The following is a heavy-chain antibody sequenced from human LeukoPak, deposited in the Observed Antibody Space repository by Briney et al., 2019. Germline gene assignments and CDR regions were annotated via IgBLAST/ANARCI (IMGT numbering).Heavy chain of an antibody. D-gene: IGHD2-15*01. J-gene: IGHJ4*02. V-gene: IGHV4-39*07. CDR1: GGSISSSSYY. CDR2: IYYSGST. Sequence: SETLSLTCTVSGGSISSSSYYWGWIRQPPGKGLEGIGSIYYSGSTYYNPSLKSRVTISVDTSKNQFSLKLSSVTAADTAVYYCARDPGGGGSFDSWGQGTLVTVSS. CDR3: ARDPGGGGSFDS.